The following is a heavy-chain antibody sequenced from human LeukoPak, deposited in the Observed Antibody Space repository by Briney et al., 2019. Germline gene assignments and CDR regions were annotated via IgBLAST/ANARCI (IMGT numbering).Heavy chain of an antibody. CDR1: GFTFDDYA. D-gene: IGHD6-19*01. V-gene: IGHV3-9*03. CDR2: ISCNSGSI. CDR3: AKGAGGIAVAGTGGSYFDY. Sequence: PGGSLRLSCAASGFTFDDYAMHWVRQAPGKGLEWVSGISCNSGSIGYADSVKGRFTISRDNAKNSLYLQMNSLRAEDMALYYCAKGAGGIAVAGTGGSYFDYWGQGTLVTVSS. J-gene: IGHJ4*02.